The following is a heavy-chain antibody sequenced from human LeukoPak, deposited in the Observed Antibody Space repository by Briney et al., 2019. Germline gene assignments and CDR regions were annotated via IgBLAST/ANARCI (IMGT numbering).Heavy chain of an antibody. D-gene: IGHD3-22*01. V-gene: IGHV1-69*06. CDR2: IIPIFGTA. CDR3: ARTYYYDTSGYAHPFDI. CDR1: GGTFSSYA. Sequence: SVKVSCKASGGTFSSYAISWVRQAPGQGLEWMGGIIPIFGTANYAQKFQGRVTVTADKSTSTAYMELSSLRSEDTAVYYCARTYYYDTSGYAHPFDIWGQGTMVTVSS. J-gene: IGHJ3*02.